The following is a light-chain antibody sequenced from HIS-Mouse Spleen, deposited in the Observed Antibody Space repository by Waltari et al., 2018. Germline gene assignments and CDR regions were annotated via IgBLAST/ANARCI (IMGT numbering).Light chain of an antibody. Sequence: EIVMTQSPATLSVSPGERATTSCRASQSVSSNLAWYQQKPGQAPRLLIYGASTRPTGIPARFSGSGSGTEFTLTISSLQSEDFAVYYCQQYNNWPPWTVGQGTKVEIK. CDR3: QQYNNWPPWT. CDR1: QSVSSN. CDR2: GAS. J-gene: IGKJ1*01. V-gene: IGKV3-15*01.